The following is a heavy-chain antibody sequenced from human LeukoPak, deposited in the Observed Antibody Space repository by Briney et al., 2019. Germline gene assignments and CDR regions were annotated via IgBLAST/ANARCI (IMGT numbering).Heavy chain of an antibody. V-gene: IGHV1-2*02. Sequence: GASVKVSCKASGYTFTGYYMHWVRQAPGQGLEWMGWINPNSGGTNYAQKFQGRVTMTRDTSISTAYMELSRLRSDDTAVYYCARGGVYSRTGSYNWFDPWGQGTLVTVSS. CDR2: INPNSGGT. D-gene: IGHD3-10*01. J-gene: IGHJ5*02. CDR1: GYTFTGYY. CDR3: ARGGVYSRTGSYNWFDP.